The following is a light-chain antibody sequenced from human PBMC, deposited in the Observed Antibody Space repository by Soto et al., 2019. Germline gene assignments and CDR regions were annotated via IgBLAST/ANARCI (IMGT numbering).Light chain of an antibody. CDR1: SSNIGAIYD. CDR2: GNS. V-gene: IGLV1-40*01. Sequence: QAVLTQPPSVSGAPGQRVTISCTGSSSNIGAIYDVHWYQQLPGTAPKLLIYGNSNRPSGVPDRFSGSKSGTSASLAITGLQAEDEADYYCQSYAISLSGWVFGGGTKLTVL. J-gene: IGLJ3*02. CDR3: QSYAISLSGWV.